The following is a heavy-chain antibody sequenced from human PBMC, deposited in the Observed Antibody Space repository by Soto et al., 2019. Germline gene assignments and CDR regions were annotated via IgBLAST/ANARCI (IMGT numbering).Heavy chain of an antibody. CDR2: IYYSGNT. CDR1: GGSISSGYYY. CDR3: ALVTRGGQDFDY. D-gene: IGHD6-13*01. Sequence: PSETLSLTCSVSGGSISSGYYYWSLILQPPGKGLEWIGNIYYSGNTYYNPSLKSRLIISIDTSKNQFSLKLSSVTAADTAVYYCALVTRGGQDFDYWGQGTLVTVSS. V-gene: IGHV4-30-4*01. J-gene: IGHJ4*02.